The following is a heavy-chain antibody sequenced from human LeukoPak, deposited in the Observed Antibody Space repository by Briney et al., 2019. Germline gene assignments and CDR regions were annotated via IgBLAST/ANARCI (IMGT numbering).Heavy chain of an antibody. CDR2: INHSGST. CDR3: ARDRSGYSYGSQSKNWFDP. V-gene: IGHV4-34*01. D-gene: IGHD5-18*01. Sequence: SETLSLTCAVYGGSFSGYYWSWIRQPPGKGLEWIGEINHSGSTNYNPSLKSRVTISVDTSKNQFSLKLSSVTAADTAVYYCARDRSGYSYGSQSKNWFDPWGQGTLVTVSS. J-gene: IGHJ5*02. CDR1: GGSFSGYY.